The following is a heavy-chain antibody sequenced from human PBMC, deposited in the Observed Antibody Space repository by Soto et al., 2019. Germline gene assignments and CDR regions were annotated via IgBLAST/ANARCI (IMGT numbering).Heavy chain of an antibody. Sequence: PSETLSLTCTVSGGSISSGDYYWSWIRQPPGKGLEWIGYIYYSGSTYYNPSLKSRVTISVDTSKNQFSLKLSSVTAADTAVYYCASDYDSGYDLGGFDYWGQGTLVTVSS. D-gene: IGHD5-12*01. CDR2: IYYSGST. CDR3: ASDYDSGYDLGGFDY. CDR1: GGSISSGDYY. V-gene: IGHV4-30-4*01. J-gene: IGHJ4*02.